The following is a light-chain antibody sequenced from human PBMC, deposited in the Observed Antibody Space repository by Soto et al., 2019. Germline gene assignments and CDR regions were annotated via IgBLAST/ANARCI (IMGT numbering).Light chain of an antibody. V-gene: IGKV1-39*01. CDR1: QTIGTY. CDR3: QQSFNLPRT. Sequence: IQMTQSPYSLSASVGDRITITCRASQTIGTYLNWYQQVPGKAPKLLIYASSSLQTGVSSRFSGSGSGTHFTLIINSLQPEDFGTYYCQQSFNLPRTFGPGTRVETK. CDR2: ASS. J-gene: IGKJ1*01.